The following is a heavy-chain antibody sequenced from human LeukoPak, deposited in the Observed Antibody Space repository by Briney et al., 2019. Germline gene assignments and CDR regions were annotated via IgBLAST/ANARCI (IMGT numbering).Heavy chain of an antibody. CDR2: IYYTGGT. CDR1: GGSITNYY. J-gene: IGHJ5*02. Sequence: PSETLSLTCTVSGGSITNYYWAWIRQPPGKGLEWIGNIYYTGGTKYNPSLRSRVTISVDTSKNQFSLKLSSVTAADTAVYYCARGYCSSTSCRSLWFDPWGQGTLVTVSS. V-gene: IGHV4-59*08. CDR3: ARGYCSSTSCRSLWFDP. D-gene: IGHD2-2*01.